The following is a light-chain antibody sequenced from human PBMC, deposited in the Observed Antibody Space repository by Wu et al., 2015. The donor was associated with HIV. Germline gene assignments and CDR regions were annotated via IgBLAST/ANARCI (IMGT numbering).Light chain of an antibody. V-gene: IGKV3-11*01. CDR3: QHRSDWPT. Sequence: EIVLTQSPATLSLSPGERATLSCRASQSVSSHLAWYQQKPGQAPRLLIYDASNRATGIPARFSGSGSGTDFTLTISSLEPEDFAVYYCQHRSDWPTFGQGTKVEIQ. CDR2: DAS. J-gene: IGKJ1*01. CDR1: QSVSSH.